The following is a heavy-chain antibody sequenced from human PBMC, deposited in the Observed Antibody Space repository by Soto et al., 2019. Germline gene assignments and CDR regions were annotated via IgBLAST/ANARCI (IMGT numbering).Heavy chain of an antibody. V-gene: IGHV3-48*02. J-gene: IGHJ5*02. CDR3: AREGTRGGFLTWLDP. D-gene: IGHD3-10*01. CDR1: GFAFSSYS. Sequence: GGSLRLSCAASGFAFSSYSMNWVRQAPGKGLEWVSYISSSSSTIYYADSVKGRFTISRDNAKNSLYLQMNSLRDEDTAVYYCAREGTRGGFLTWLDPWGRGTLVTVSS. CDR2: ISSSSSTI.